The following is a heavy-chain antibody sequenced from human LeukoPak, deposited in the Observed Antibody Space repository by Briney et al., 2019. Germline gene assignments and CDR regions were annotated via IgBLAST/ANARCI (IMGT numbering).Heavy chain of an antibody. CDR3: ARGYCSGGSCYPGWVYFDY. CDR2: IYYSGST. D-gene: IGHD2-15*01. V-gene: IGHV4-39*07. Sequence: SETLSLTCTVSGGSISGSAYYWGWIRQPPGKGLEWIGSIYYSGSTYYNPSLKSRVTISVDTSKNQFSLKLYYVTAADTAVYYCARGYCSGGSCYPGWVYFDYWAREPWSPSPQ. CDR1: GGSISGSAYY. J-gene: IGHJ4*02.